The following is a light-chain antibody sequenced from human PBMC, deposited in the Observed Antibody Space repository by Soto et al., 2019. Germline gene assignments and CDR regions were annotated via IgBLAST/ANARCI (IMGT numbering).Light chain of an antibody. Sequence: DIQMTQSPSTLSASVGDIVSITCRASQNICSLLAWYQRKAGKAPKLLIYKASTLESGVPSRFSGSGSGTEFTLTISGLKPDDFATYYCQQYNTFNLWTFGQGTKVEIK. J-gene: IGKJ1*01. CDR3: QQYNTFNLWT. CDR2: KAS. V-gene: IGKV1-5*03. CDR1: QNICSL.